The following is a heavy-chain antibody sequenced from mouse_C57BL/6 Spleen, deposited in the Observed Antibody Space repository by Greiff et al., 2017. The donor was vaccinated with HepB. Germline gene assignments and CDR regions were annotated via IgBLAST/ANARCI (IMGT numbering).Heavy chain of an antibody. CDR2: ISYDGSN. Sequence: EVKLQESGPGLVKPSQSLSLTCSVTGYSITSGYYWNWIRQFPGNKLEWMGYISYDGSNNYNPSLKNRISITRDTSKNQFFLKLNSVTTEDTATYYCARDRGGYVGHFDYWGQGTTLTVSS. V-gene: IGHV3-6*01. J-gene: IGHJ2*01. D-gene: IGHD3-1*01. CDR3: ARDRGGYVGHFDY. CDR1: GYSITSGYY.